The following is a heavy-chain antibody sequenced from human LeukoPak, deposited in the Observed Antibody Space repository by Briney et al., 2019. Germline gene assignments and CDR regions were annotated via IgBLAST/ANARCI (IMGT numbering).Heavy chain of an antibody. Sequence: GGTLRLSCAASGFTFSNYGMSWVRQAPGKGLEWVSAISGSGGSTNYADSVKGRFTISRDNSKNTLYLQMNSLRAEDTAVYYCAKEVGVWFGELSCDYWGQGTLVTVSS. CDR3: AKEVGVWFGELSCDY. D-gene: IGHD3-10*01. CDR2: ISGSGGST. V-gene: IGHV3-23*01. J-gene: IGHJ4*02. CDR1: GFTFSNYG.